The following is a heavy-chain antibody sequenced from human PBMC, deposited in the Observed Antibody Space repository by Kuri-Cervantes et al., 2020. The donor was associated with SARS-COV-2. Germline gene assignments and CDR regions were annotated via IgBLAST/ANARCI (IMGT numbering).Heavy chain of an antibody. V-gene: IGHV3-30*03. D-gene: IGHD6-13*01. CDR1: GFTFSSYG. Sequence: GESLKISCAASGFTFSSYGMHWVRQAPGKGLEWVAVISYDGSNKYYADSVKGRFTISRDNSKNTLYLQMNSLRAEDTAVYYRARDRDGYSSSWYGGYYYGMDVWGQGTTVTVSS. CDR2: ISYDGSNK. J-gene: IGHJ6*02. CDR3: ARDRDGYSSSWYGGYYYGMDV.